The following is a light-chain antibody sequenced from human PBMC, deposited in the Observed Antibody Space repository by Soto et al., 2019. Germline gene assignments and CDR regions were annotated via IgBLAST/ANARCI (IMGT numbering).Light chain of an antibody. V-gene: IGKV3-20*01. J-gene: IGKJ4*01. CDR1: QSVSSSN. CDR2: GAS. CDR3: QQYGSSPLT. Sequence: EIVLTQSPGTLSLSTGERATLSCRASQSVSSSNLAWYQQKPGQPPRLLIYGASSRATGVPDRFSGSGSGTDFTLTINRLEPEDFAVYFCQQYGSSPLTFGGGTKVDIK.